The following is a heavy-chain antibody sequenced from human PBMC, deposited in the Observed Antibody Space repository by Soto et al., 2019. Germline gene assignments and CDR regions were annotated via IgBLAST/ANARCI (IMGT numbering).Heavy chain of an antibody. J-gene: IGHJ4*02. D-gene: IGHD3-10*01. CDR3: ARDFPSHNYYGSGSYYNPVDY. V-gene: IGHV1-18*01. CDR1: GYTFTSYG. CDR2: ISAYNGNT. Sequence: ASVKVSCKASGYTFTSYGISWVRQAPGQGLEWMGWISAYNGNTNYAQKLQGRVTMTTDTSTSTAYMELRSLRSDDTAVYYCARDFPSHNYYGSGSYYNPVDYWGQGTLVTVSS.